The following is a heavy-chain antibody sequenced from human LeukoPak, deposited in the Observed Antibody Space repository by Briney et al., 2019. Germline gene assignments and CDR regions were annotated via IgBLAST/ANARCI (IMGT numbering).Heavy chain of an antibody. Sequence: SETLSLTCTVSGGSISSGGYYWSWIRQHPGKCLEWIGYIYYSGSTYYNPSLKSRVTISVDTSKNQFSLKLSSVTAADTAVYYCARVSVGCGGSWRGCSYWYFDLWGRGTLVTVSS. CDR1: GGSISSGGYY. CDR2: IYYSGST. J-gene: IGHJ2*01. V-gene: IGHV4-31*03. CDR3: ARVSVGCGGSWRGCSYWYFDL. D-gene: IGHD2-15*01.